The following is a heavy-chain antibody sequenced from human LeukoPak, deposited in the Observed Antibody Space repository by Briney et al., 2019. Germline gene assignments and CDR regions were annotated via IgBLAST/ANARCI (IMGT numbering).Heavy chain of an antibody. CDR2: ITTSNTYI. Sequence: GGSLRLSCAASGFTFSSYSMIWVRQAPGKGLEWVSSITTSNTYIDYADSVKGRFTVSRDNAKNSLYLQMNSLRAEDTALYYCARKRPNYFDYWGQGTLVTVSS. CDR1: GFTFSSYS. CDR3: ARKRPNYFDY. J-gene: IGHJ4*02. V-gene: IGHV3-21*01.